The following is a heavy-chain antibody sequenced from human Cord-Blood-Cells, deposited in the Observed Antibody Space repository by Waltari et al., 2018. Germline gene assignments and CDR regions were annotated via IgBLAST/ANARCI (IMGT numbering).Heavy chain of an antibody. D-gene: IGHD3-10*01. CDR1: GGSFSGYY. J-gene: IGHJ4*02. Sequence: QVQLQQWGAGLLKPSETLSLTCAVYGGSFSGYYWSWIRQPPGKGLEWVGEINHSGSTNYNESLKSRATISVDTSKNQFSLKLGSVTAADTAVYYCARGLSITMVRGVNRGYFDYWGQGTLVTVSS. CDR3: ARGLSITMVRGVNRGYFDY. V-gene: IGHV4-34*01. CDR2: INHSGST.